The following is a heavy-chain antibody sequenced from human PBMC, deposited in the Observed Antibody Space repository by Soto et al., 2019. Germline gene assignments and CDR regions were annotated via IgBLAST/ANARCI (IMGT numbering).Heavy chain of an antibody. Sequence: QERLVQSGAEVRKPGSSVKVSCKASGYTFSDFDINWLRQASGQGPEWMGWMNAKSGDTFFPQRFQGKFNMTWDTSLSTAYMEVGSLTSDDTAIYYCARGNPFNYAGFDVWGQGTTVAVSS. CDR1: GYTFSDFD. CDR3: ARGNPFNYAGFDV. V-gene: IGHV1-8*01. CDR2: MNAKSGDT. J-gene: IGHJ6*02. D-gene: IGHD3-16*01.